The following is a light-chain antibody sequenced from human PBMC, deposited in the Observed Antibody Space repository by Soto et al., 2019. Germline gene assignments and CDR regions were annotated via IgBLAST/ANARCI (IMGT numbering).Light chain of an antibody. V-gene: IGLV2-14*01. Sequence: QSALTQPASVSGSPGQSITISCTGTSSDVGGYNYVSWYQHHPGKAPKLMIYEVSNRPSGVSNRFSGSKSGNTASLTISGLQAEDEADYYCSSYTRSSPLVFGTGTKVTVL. CDR2: EVS. J-gene: IGLJ1*01. CDR1: SSDVGGYNY. CDR3: SSYTRSSPLV.